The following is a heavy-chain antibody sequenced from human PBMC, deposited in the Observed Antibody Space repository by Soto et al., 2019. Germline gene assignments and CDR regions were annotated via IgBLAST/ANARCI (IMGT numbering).Heavy chain of an antibody. CDR2: ISGSGGST. J-gene: IGHJ4*02. CDR3: AKGAVRGVIIRVDY. V-gene: IGHV3-23*01. D-gene: IGHD3-10*01. Sequence: EVQLLESGGGLVQPGGSLRLSCAASGFTFSSYAMSWVRQDPGKGLEWVSAISGSGGSTYYADSVKGRFTISRDNSKNMLYLQMNSLRAEDTAVYCCAKGAVRGVIIRVDYRGQGTLVTASS. CDR1: GFTFSSYA.